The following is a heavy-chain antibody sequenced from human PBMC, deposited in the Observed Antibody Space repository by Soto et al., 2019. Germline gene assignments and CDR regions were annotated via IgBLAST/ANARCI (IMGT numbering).Heavy chain of an antibody. J-gene: IGHJ4*02. CDR3: VRAPLNSGYTLHDS. CDR1: GSYLNNGDYY. CDR2: IYYTGNT. V-gene: IGHV4-30-4*01. D-gene: IGHD5-12*01. Sequence: TLSVTNSFSGSYLNNGDYYLSWIRQHPGKALEWIGYIYYTGNTFYSPSLKSRVTISVDTSKNQLSLELTSVTAADTAVYYCVRAPLNSGYTLHDSRGQGTLVTVSS.